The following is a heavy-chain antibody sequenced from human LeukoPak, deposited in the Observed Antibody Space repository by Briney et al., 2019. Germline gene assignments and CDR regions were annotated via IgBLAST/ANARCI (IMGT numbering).Heavy chain of an antibody. Sequence: SETLSLTCTVSGGSVSSGSYYWSWIRQPPGKGLEWIGYIYYSGSTNYNPSLKSRVTISVDTSKNQFSLKLSSVTAADTAVYYCARDWGGIWGHGTMVTVSS. CDR1: GGSVSSGSYY. CDR3: ARDWGGI. J-gene: IGHJ3*02. CDR2: IYYSGST. D-gene: IGHD3-16*01. V-gene: IGHV4-61*01.